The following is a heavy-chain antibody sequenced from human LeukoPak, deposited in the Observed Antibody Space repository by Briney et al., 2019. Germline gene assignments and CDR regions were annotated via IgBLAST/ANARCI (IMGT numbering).Heavy chain of an antibody. Sequence: GGSLRLSCAASGFTFSSYSMNWVRQAPGKGLEWVSAISGSGGSTYYADSVKGRFTISRDNSKNTLYLQMNSLRAEDTAVYYCAKGIAAAGTGDYWGQGTLVTVSS. CDR1: GFTFSSYS. CDR3: AKGIAAAGTGDY. D-gene: IGHD6-13*01. V-gene: IGHV3-23*01. CDR2: ISGSGGST. J-gene: IGHJ4*02.